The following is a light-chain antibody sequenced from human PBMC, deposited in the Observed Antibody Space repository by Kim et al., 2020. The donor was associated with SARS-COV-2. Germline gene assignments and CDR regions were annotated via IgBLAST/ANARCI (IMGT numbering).Light chain of an antibody. V-gene: IGLV2-11*01. CDR2: DVS. Sequence: QSALTQPRSVSGSPGQSVTISCTGTSSDVGGYNCVSWYQQHSGKAPKLMIYDVSKWPSGVPDRFSGSKSDNTASLTISGLQAEDEADYYCCSYAGSYTVVFGGGTMLTVL. CDR1: SSDVGGYNC. J-gene: IGLJ2*01. CDR3: CSYAGSYTVV.